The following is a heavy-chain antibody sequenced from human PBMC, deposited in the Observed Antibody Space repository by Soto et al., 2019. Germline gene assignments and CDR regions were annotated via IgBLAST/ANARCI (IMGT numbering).Heavy chain of an antibody. J-gene: IGHJ4*02. CDR1: GDSFSSGDYK. CDR2: TYYSGYT. D-gene: IGHD4-17*01. V-gene: IGHV4-30-4*01. CDR3: ARSGDYVAVDY. Sequence: QVQLQESGPGLVKPSQTLSLTCTVSGDSFSSGDYKWSWIRQPPGKGLEWIGYTYYSGYTYNNPSLKSRLTMSVDTAKNHFSLMLNSVTAADAAVYYCARSGDYVAVDYWGQGTVVTVS.